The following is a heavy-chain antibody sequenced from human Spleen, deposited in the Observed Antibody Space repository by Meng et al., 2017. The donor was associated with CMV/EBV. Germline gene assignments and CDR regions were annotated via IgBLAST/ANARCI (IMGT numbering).Heavy chain of an antibody. V-gene: IGHV4-39*01. J-gene: IGHJ4*02. CDR2: IYYSGST. Sequence: ISSSSYYWGWIRQPPGKGLEWIGSIYYSGSTYDNPSLKSRVTISVDTSKNQFSLKLSSVTAADTAVYYCARLYDFWSGYSSRYYFDYWGQGTLVTVSS. CDR1: ISSSSYY. D-gene: IGHD3-3*01. CDR3: ARLYDFWSGYSSRYYFDY.